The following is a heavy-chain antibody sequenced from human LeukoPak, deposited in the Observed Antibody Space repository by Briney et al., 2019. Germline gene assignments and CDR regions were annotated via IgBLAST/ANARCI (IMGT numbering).Heavy chain of an antibody. Sequence: GGSLRLSCAASGFSFSSYGMHWVRQAPGKGLEWVALTSYDGSNKYYGDSVKGRFTISRDNSKNTLYLQMNSLRAEDTAVYYCAKDPGGYCSSTSCYYDYWGQGTLVTVSS. J-gene: IGHJ4*02. CDR3: AKDPGGYCSSTSCYYDY. V-gene: IGHV3-30*18. CDR1: GFSFSSYG. CDR2: TSYDGSNK. D-gene: IGHD2-2*01.